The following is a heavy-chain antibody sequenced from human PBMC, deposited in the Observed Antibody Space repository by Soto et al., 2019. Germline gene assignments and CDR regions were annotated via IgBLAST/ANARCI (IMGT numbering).Heavy chain of an antibody. V-gene: IGHV4-38-2*01. CDR1: GYSISSVYY. CDR3: ARTLWFGDSIDY. CDR2: IYHSGCT. J-gene: IGHJ4*02. D-gene: IGHD3-10*01. Sequence: PSETLSLTCAVSGYSISSVYYWGWIRQPPGMGLEWIGSIYHSGCTYYNPSLKSRVTISVDTSKNQFSLKLSSVTAADTAVYYCARTLWFGDSIDYWGQGTLVTVSS.